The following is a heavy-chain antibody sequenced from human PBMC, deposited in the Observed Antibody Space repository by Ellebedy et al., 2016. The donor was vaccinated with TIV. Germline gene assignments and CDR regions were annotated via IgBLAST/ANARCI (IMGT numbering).Heavy chain of an antibody. J-gene: IGHJ4*02. CDR3: ARAVRDGYNGAHFDY. CDR2: ISTLSGYT. Sequence: LSLTCAASGFNFSDYFMSWVRQAPGKGLEWVSFISTLSGYTHYRDSVKGRFTIFRDNAETSLYLQMSSLRAEDTAIYYCARAVRDGYNGAHFDYWGQGTLVSVSS. V-gene: IGHV3-11*06. CDR1: GFNFSDYF. D-gene: IGHD5-24*01.